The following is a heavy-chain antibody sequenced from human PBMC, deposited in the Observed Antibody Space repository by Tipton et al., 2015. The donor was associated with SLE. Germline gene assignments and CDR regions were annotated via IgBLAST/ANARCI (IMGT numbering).Heavy chain of an antibody. V-gene: IGHV4-38-2*02. CDR2: FYHSGNT. J-gene: IGHJ4*02. CDR3: ARERYSRYLDY. Sequence: TLSLTCIVSRYSISSGYYWGWMRQAPGKELEWVGSFYHSGNTYYNPSLTSRVTMSIDTSKNQFSLKLSSVTAADTAVYYCARERYSRYLDYWAQGTLVTVSS. D-gene: IGHD4-11*01. CDR1: RYSISSGYY.